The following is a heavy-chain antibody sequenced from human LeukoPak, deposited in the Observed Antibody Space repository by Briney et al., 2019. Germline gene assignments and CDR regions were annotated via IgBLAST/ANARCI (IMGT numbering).Heavy chain of an antibody. D-gene: IGHD2-2*01. J-gene: IGHJ4*02. CDR3: ARAPGGESGQLLLDY. CDR2: IYPGDSDT. Sequence: GESLKISCKGSGYSFTSYWLGWVRQMPGEGLEWMGIIYPGDSDTRSNASLQGQVTISADKSISTAYLQWSSLKASDTAMYYCARAPGGESGQLLLDYWGQGTLVTVSS. CDR1: GYSFTSYW. V-gene: IGHV5-51*01.